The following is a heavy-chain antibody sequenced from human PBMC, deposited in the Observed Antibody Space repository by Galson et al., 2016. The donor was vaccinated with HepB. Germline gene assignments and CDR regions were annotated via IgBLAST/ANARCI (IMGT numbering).Heavy chain of an antibody. CDR1: GITFSGYG. D-gene: IGHD3-22*01. V-gene: IGHV3-21*01. J-gene: IGHJ4*02. CDR3: ARDWTKKYDRSVKVTVKDY. CDR2: ISGTSAYM. Sequence: SLRLSCAVSGITFSGYGMTWVRQAPGKGLEWVASISGTSAYMYYADSVKGRFTISRDNAKNSLYLQMNSLRAEDTAVYYCARDWTKKYDRSVKVTVKDYWGQGTLVTVSS.